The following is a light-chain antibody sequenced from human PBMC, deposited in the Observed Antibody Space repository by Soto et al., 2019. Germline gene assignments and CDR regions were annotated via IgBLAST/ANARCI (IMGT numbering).Light chain of an antibody. Sequence: EIVMTQSAATLSVSPGERATLSCRPSQSVGSDLAWYQQKPGQAPRLLIYGASTRATGIPARFSGSGSGTEFTLTISSLQSEDFAVYFCQQYNNWPFSFGQGTRLEI. CDR1: QSVGSD. V-gene: IGKV3-15*01. CDR2: GAS. J-gene: IGKJ5*01. CDR3: QQYNNWPFS.